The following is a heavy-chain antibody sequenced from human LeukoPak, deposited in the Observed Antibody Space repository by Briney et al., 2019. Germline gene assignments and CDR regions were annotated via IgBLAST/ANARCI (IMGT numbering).Heavy chain of an antibody. CDR2: IGTAGDT. J-gene: IGHJ4*02. CDR3: ARVGVRWSTPYFDY. D-gene: IGHD4-23*01. CDR1: GFTFSSYD. V-gene: IGHV3-13*01. Sequence: PGGFLRLSCAASGFTFSSYDMHWVRQATGKGLEWVSAIGTAGDTYYPGSVKGRFTISRENAKNSLYLQMNSLRAGDTAVYYCARVGVRWSTPYFDYWGQGTLVTVSS.